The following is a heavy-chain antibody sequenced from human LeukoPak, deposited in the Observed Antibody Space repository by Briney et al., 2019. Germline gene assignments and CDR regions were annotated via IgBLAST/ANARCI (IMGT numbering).Heavy chain of an antibody. CDR1: GFTFSSYA. Sequence: PGRSLRLSCAASGFTFSSYAMHWVRQAPGKGLEWVAVISYDGSNKYYADSVKGRFTISRDNSKNTLYLQMNSLRAEGTAVYYCARDRYIAAAGTFDYWGQGTLVTVSS. V-gene: IGHV3-30*04. J-gene: IGHJ4*02. CDR2: ISYDGSNK. CDR3: ARDRYIAAAGTFDY. D-gene: IGHD6-13*01.